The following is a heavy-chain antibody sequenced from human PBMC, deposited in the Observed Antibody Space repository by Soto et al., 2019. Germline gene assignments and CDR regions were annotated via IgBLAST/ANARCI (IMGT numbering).Heavy chain of an antibody. D-gene: IGHD5-18*01. Sequence: EVQLVESGGGLVQPGRSLRLSCAASGFTFDDYAMHWVRQAPGKGLEWVSGIRWNSGSIGYAASVKGRFTISSDNAKNSLYLQMNSLRAEDTALYYCAKAYSYGLDYYFDYWGQGTLVTVSS. CDR2: IRWNSGSI. CDR3: AKAYSYGLDYYFDY. V-gene: IGHV3-9*01. CDR1: GFTFDDYA. J-gene: IGHJ4*02.